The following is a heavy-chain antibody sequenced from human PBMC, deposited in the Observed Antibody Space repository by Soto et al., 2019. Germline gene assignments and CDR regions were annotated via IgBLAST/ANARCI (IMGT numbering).Heavy chain of an antibody. CDR1: GFTFSNFP. V-gene: IGHV3-23*01. CDR3: ARDHGLSSYAFDI. J-gene: IGHJ3*02. Sequence: EVQLLESGGGLVQPGGSLRLSCSASGFTFSNFPMSWVRQAPGKGLEWVSAISGTGDYTYYADSVKGRFTISRDNAKNSLYLQMNSLRAEDTAVYYCARDHGLSSYAFDIWGQGTMVTVSS. D-gene: IGHD2-15*01. CDR2: ISGTGDYT.